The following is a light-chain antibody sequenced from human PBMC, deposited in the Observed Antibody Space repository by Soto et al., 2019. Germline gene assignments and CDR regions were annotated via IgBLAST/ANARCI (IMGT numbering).Light chain of an antibody. V-gene: IGKV3-20*01. CDR3: QQYGSSPRT. Sequence: IVLAQSPGTLSLSPGERATLSWRASQSVSSSYLAWYQQKPGQAPRLLIYGASSRATGIPDRFSGSGSGTDFTLTISRLEPEDFAVYYCQQYGSSPRTFGQGTKVEIK. J-gene: IGKJ1*01. CDR2: GAS. CDR1: QSVSSSY.